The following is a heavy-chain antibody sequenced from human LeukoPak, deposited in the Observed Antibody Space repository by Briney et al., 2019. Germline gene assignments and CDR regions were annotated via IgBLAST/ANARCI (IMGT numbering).Heavy chain of an antibody. J-gene: IGHJ6*04. Sequence: FGTANYAQKFQGRVTITADKSTSTAYMELSSLRSEDTAVYYCARDWSVPAATYYYYGMDVWGKGTTVTVSS. CDR3: ARDWSVPAATYYYYGMDV. D-gene: IGHD2-2*01. CDR2: FGTA. V-gene: IGHV1-69*06.